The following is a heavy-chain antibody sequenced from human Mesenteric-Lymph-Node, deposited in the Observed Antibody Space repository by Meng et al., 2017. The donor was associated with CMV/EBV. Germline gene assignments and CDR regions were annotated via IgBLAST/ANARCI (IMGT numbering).Heavy chain of an antibody. J-gene: IGHJ5*02. Sequence: CTVSGGSISGSNNYWAWIRQPPGKGLEWIGSRYYSGSTYYNPSLKSRVTMSVDTSKNQFSLKLSSVTAADTAVYFCAAVDGISWFDPWGQGTLVTVSS. CDR2: RYYSGST. CDR3: AAVDGISWFDP. D-gene: IGHD1-14*01. CDR1: GGSISGSNNY. V-gene: IGHV4-39*07.